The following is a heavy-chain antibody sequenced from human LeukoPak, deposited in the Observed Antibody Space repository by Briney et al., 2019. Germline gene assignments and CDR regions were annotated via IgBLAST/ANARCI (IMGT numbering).Heavy chain of an antibody. CDR2: INPNSGGT. CDR1: GYTFTGYY. D-gene: IGHD3-22*01. V-gene: IGHV1-2*06. CDR3: ARVFYYDSSGYSLGRGYYYYYMDV. J-gene: IGHJ6*03. Sequence: ASVRVSCKASGYTFTGYYMHWVRQAPRQGLEWMGRINPNSGGTNYAQKFQGRVTMTRDTSISTAYMELSRLRSDDTAVYYCARVFYYDSSGYSLGRGYYYYYMDVWGKGTTVTVSS.